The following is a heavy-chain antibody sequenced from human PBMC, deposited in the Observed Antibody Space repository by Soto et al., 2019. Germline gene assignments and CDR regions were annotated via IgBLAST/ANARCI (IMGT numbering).Heavy chain of an antibody. CDR3: ARQGFGALRGLVDV. CDR2: VHHSWGS. J-gene: IGHJ6*02. CDR1: GGSISSYY. D-gene: IGHD3-10*01. V-gene: IGHV4-59*08. Sequence: QVQLQESGPGLVKPSETLSLSCTVSGGSISSYYWSWIRQPPGKGMEWIGYVHHSWGSTYNPSLQSRVAISLDTSKSQFSRKLTSVTAPDPAVYYCARQGFGALRGLVDVWGQGTTVPVSS.